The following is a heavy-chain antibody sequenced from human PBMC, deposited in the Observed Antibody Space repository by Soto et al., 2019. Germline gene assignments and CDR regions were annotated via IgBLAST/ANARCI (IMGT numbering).Heavy chain of an antibody. Sequence: GGSLRLSCAASGFTFSSYAMHWVRQAPGKGLEWVAVISYDGSNKYYADSVKGRFTISRDNSKNTLYLQMNSLRAEDTAVYYCAKWVGAKGYYFDYWGQGTLVTVSS. V-gene: IGHV3-30-3*02. CDR2: ISYDGSNK. D-gene: IGHD1-26*01. CDR1: GFTFSSYA. J-gene: IGHJ4*02. CDR3: AKWVGAKGYYFDY.